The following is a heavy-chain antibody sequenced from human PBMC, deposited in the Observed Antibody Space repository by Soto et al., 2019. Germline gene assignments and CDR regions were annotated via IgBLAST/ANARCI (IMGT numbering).Heavy chain of an antibody. Sequence: QVQLVESGGGVVQPGRSLRLSCAASGFTFSSYGMHWVRQAPGKGLEWVAVISYDGSNKYYADSVKGRFTISRDNSKNTLYLQMNSLRAEDTAVYYCAKDVLRPPGYGIDVWGQGTTVTVSS. J-gene: IGHJ6*02. V-gene: IGHV3-30*18. D-gene: IGHD3-3*01. CDR1: GFTFSSYG. CDR3: AKDVLRPPGYGIDV. CDR2: ISYDGSNK.